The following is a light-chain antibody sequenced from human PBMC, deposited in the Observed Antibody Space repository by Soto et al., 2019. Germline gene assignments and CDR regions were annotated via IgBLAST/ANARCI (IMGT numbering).Light chain of an antibody. CDR3: QQYYSYPRT. J-gene: IGKJ1*01. Sequence: AIRMTQSPSSFSASTGDRVTITCRASQGISSYLAWYQQKPGTAPKLLIYAASTLQSGVPSRFSGSGSGTDFTLTISCQQSEDFATYYCQQYYSYPRTFGQGTKVDIK. CDR2: AAS. V-gene: IGKV1-8*01. CDR1: QGISSY.